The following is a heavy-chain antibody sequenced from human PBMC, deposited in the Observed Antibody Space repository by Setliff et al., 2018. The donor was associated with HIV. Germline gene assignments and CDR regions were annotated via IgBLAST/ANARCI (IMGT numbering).Heavy chain of an antibody. D-gene: IGHD1-7*01. J-gene: IGHJ4*02. CDR3: VKWNYPNS. Sequence: PGGSLRLSCAASGFTFTNHGMSWVRQAPGKGLEWVSAISVGSKNTYYADSVKGRFTISRDNSKSMLFLQMNTLRAEDTAVYYCVKWNYPNSWGQGTLVTVSS. CDR1: GFTFTNHG. CDR2: ISVGSKNT. V-gene: IGHV3-23*01.